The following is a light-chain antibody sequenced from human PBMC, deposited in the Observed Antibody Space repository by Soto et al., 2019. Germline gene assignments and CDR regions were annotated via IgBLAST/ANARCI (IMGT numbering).Light chain of an antibody. CDR2: AAS. CDR3: QKYNSASRT. Sequence: DIQMTQSPSSLSASVGDRVTITCRASQGISNYLACYQQKPGKVPKLLIYAASTLQSGVPSRFSGSGSGTDFTLTISSLQPEDVATYYCQKYNSASRTFGQGTTVEIQ. CDR1: QGISNY. V-gene: IGKV1-27*01. J-gene: IGKJ1*01.